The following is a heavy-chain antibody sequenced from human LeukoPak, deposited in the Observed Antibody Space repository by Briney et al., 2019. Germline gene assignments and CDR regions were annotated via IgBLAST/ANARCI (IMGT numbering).Heavy chain of an antibody. Sequence: PSETLSLTCTVSGGSISNDDNYWSWIRQPPGKGLEWIGYIYHRGNAYYNPSLKSRVTISVDTSRNQFSLRLSSVTAADTAVYFCARTPIGYCSGGTCSNWFDPWGQGTLVTVSS. CDR2: IYHRGNA. D-gene: IGHD2-15*01. CDR3: ARTPIGYCSGGTCSNWFDP. CDR1: GGSISNDDNY. J-gene: IGHJ5*02. V-gene: IGHV4-30-4*01.